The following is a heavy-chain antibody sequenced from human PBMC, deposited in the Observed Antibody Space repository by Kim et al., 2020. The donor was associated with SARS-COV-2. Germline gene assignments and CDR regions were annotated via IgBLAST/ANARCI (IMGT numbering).Heavy chain of an antibody. D-gene: IGHD3-10*01. CDR1: GGTFSSYA. V-gene: IGHV1-69*04. CDR2: IIPILGIA. CDR3: ARGIRRDYYGSGSYYSPPLNDAFDI. Sequence: SVKVSCKASGGTFSSYAISWVRQAPGQGLEWMGRIIPILGIANYAQKFQGRVTITADKSTSTAYMELSSLRSEDTAVYYCARGIRRDYYGSGSYYSPPLNDAFDIWGQGTMVTVSS. J-gene: IGHJ3*02.